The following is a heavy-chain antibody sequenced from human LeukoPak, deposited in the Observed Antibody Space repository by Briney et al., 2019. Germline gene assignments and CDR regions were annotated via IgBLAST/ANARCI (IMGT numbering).Heavy chain of an antibody. CDR3: ARDGIDY. CDR1: GFTFSSYA. Sequence: GGSLRLSCAASGFTFSSYAMSWVRQAPGKGLEWVANINQDGSEKYYVDSVKGRFTISRDDAKNSVNLQKNSLRAEDTAVYYCARDGIDYWGEGTLVTVSS. V-gene: IGHV3-7*04. D-gene: IGHD1-26*01. CDR2: INQDGSEK. J-gene: IGHJ4*02.